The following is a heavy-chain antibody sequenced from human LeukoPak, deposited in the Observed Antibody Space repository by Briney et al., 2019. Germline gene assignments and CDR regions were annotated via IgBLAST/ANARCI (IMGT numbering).Heavy chain of an antibody. Sequence: TGGSLRLSCAASGFTFSSYSMNWVRQAPGKGLEWVSYISSSSSTIYYADSVKGRFTISRDNAKNSLDLQMNSLRAEDTAVYYCARDVAGPSVHWGQGTLVTVAS. V-gene: IGHV3-48*01. CDR2: ISSSSSTI. CDR1: GFTFSSYS. D-gene: IGHD6-13*01. J-gene: IGHJ1*01. CDR3: ARDVAGPSVH.